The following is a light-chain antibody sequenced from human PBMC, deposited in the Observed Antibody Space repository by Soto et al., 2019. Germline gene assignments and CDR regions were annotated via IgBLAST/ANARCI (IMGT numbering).Light chain of an antibody. CDR1: SSDVGSYNL. CDR3: CSYAGSFSYV. J-gene: IGLJ1*01. Sequence: QSALTQPASVSASPGQSITISCTGTSSDVGSYNLVSWYQQHPGKAPKLMIYEVSKRPSGVSNRFSGSKSGNTASLTISGLQAEDEADYYCCSYAGSFSYVFGTGTKVTVL. CDR2: EVS. V-gene: IGLV2-23*02.